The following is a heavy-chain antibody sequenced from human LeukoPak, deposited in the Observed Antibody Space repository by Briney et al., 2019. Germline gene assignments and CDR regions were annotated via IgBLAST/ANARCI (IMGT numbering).Heavy chain of an antibody. CDR2: MNPKSGNT. CDR1: GYTFTSYD. V-gene: IGHV1-8*03. CDR3: ARRAVDNSYYHYMDV. D-gene: IGHD6-19*01. J-gene: IGHJ6*03. Sequence: ASVKVSCKASGYTFTSYDINWVRQVTGQGLEWMGWMNPKSGNTGHAQKFQGRVTITRNTSISTAYMEVNSLRYEDTAVYYCARRAVDNSYYHYMDVWGKGTTVTVSS.